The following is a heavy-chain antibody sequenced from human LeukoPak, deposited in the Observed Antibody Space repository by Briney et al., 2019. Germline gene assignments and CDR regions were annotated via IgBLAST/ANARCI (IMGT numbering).Heavy chain of an antibody. CDR1: GGSISSYY. CDR2: IYYSGST. J-gene: IGHJ4*02. V-gene: IGHV4-59*08. CDR3: AGHSFHYVWGSYADY. Sequence: SETLSLTCTVSGGSISSYYWSWIRQPPGKGLEWIGYIYYSGSTNYNPSLKSRVTISVDTSKNQFSLKLSSVTAADTAVYYCAGHSFHYVWGSYADYWGQGTLVTVSS. D-gene: IGHD3-16*01.